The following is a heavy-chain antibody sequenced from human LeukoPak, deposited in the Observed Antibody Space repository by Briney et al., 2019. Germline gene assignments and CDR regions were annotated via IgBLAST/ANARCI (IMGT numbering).Heavy chain of an antibody. J-gene: IGHJ6*03. Sequence: GESRNCSCNGFGCSFTSYGIDGGRQMPGKGLGWMGSIYPGDSDTRYSPSFQGQVTISADKSIRTAYLQWSSLNASDTAMYYCARQYYDFWSGYPLYYSYYYMHVWGKGTTVPVSS. V-gene: IGHV5-51*01. CDR2: IYPGDSDT. D-gene: IGHD3-3*01. CDR1: GCSFTSYG. CDR3: ARQYYDFWSGYPLYYSYYYMHV.